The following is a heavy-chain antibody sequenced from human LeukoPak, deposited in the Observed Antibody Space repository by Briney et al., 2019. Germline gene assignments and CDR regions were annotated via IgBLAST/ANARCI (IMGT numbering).Heavy chain of an antibody. CDR1: GFNFKHAW. Sequence: PGGSLRLSCAASGFNFKHAWMNWVRQAPGKGLEWVALISFDGSQKYYADSVKGRFTISRGNSKSTVYLQMNSLRVEDAAVYYCSKDLTSDFGGDLDPWGQGTLVTVSS. CDR2: ISFDGSQK. CDR3: SKDLTSDFGGDLDP. D-gene: IGHD3-10*01. J-gene: IGHJ5*02. V-gene: IGHV3-30*02.